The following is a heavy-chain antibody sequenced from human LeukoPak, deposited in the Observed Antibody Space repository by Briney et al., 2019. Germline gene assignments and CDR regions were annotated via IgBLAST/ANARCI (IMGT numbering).Heavy chain of an antibody. J-gene: IGHJ4*02. CDR2: IIPIFGTA. V-gene: IGHV1-69*13. CDR3: ARVENQLLDFDY. CDR1: GGTFSSYA. D-gene: IGHD2-2*01. Sequence: ASVKVSCKASGGTFSSYAISWVRQAPGQGLEWMGGIIPIFGTANYAQKFQGRVTITADESTSTAYMELSSLRSEDTAVYYCARVENQLLDFDYWGQGTLVTVSS.